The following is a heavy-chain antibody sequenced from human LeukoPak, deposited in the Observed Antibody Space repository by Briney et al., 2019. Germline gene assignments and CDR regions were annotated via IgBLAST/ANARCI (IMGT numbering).Heavy chain of an antibody. CDR2: INPNSGGT. Sequence: ASVKVSCKASGYTFTGYHMHWVRQAPGQGLEWMGWINPNSGGTNFAQKFQGRVTMTRDTSISTAYMELSRLRSGDTAVYFCARVGTTVTTLSWFDPWGQGTLVTVSS. CDR3: ARVGTTVTTLSWFDP. J-gene: IGHJ5*02. D-gene: IGHD4-17*01. CDR1: GYTFTGYH. V-gene: IGHV1-2*02.